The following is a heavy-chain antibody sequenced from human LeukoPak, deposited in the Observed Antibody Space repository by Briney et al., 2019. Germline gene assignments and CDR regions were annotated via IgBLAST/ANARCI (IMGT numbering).Heavy chain of an antibody. CDR1: GYTFTGHY. V-gene: IGHV1-2*02. D-gene: IGHD2-2*01. J-gene: IGHJ5*02. CDR2: INPNSGGT. Sequence: ASVKVSCKASGYTFTGHYMHWVRQAPGQGLEWMGWINPNSGGTNYAQKFRGRVTMTRDTSISTAYMELGSLGSDDTAVYYCARAEYQLLSNWFDPWGQGTLVTVSS. CDR3: ARAEYQLLSNWFDP.